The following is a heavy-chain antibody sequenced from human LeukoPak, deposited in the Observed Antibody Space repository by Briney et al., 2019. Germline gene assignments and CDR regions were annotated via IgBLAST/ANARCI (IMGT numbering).Heavy chain of an antibody. CDR1: GGSFSDNF. V-gene: IGHV4-34*01. Sequence: PSETLSLTCAAYGGSFSDNFWTWIRQPPGKGMEWIGEINHSGSTNYNPSLKSRVTISLGTSNNQFSLKLNSVTAADTAVYYCARGPTIRFLESLGYYYMDVWGKGTTVTVSS. J-gene: IGHJ6*03. D-gene: IGHD3-3*01. CDR2: INHSGST. CDR3: ARGPTIRFLESLGYYYMDV.